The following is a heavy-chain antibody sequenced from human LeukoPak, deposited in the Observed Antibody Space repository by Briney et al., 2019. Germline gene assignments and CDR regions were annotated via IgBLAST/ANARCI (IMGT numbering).Heavy chain of an antibody. CDR3: KREGHYRGGDCYGDFDC. V-gene: IGHV3-48*01. CDR1: GFTFRSYS. Sequence: GGSLRLSCAASGFTFRSYSMNWVRQAPGKGLEWVSYISSRSGAIYYADSVKGRFTISRDNSNNTVYLQMNGLKVEDTAVYYCKREGHYRGGDCYGDFDCWGQGTLVTVSS. CDR2: ISSRSGAI. D-gene: IGHD2-21*02. J-gene: IGHJ4*02.